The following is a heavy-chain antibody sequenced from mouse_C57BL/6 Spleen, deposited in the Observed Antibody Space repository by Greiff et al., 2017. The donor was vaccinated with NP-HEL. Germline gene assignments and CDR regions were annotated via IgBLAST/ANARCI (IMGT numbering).Heavy chain of an antibody. CDR1: GFSLTSYG. CDR3: ARRDWDGGYAMDY. CDR2: IWSGGST. Sequence: VQLQQSGPGLVQPSQSLSITCTVSGFSLTSYGVHWVRQSPGKGLEWLGVIWSGGSTDYNAAFISSMSISKDNSKSQVFFKMNSLQADDTAIYYCARRDWDGGYAMDYWGQGTSVTVSS. V-gene: IGHV2-2*01. D-gene: IGHD4-1*01. J-gene: IGHJ4*01.